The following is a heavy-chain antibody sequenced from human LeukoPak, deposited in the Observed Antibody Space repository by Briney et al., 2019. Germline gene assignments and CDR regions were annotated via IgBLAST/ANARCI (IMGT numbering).Heavy chain of an antibody. D-gene: IGHD6-6*01. Sequence: GGSLRLSCAASGFSVSSNYMSWVRQAPGKGLEWVALICTDGKTYYAGSVKGRFTLSRHNSNNTLCLQMNSLRAEDTAVYYCARDAGGDSSGFVDFWGQGTLVTVSS. CDR1: GFSVSSNY. V-gene: IGHV3-53*04. CDR2: ICTDGKT. CDR3: ARDAGGDSSGFVDF. J-gene: IGHJ4*02.